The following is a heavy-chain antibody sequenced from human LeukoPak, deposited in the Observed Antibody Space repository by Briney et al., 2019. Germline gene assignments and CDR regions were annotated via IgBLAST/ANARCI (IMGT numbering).Heavy chain of an antibody. V-gene: IGHV3-13*01. D-gene: IGHD2-2*01. Sequence: GGSLRLSCAASGFILSSYDIHWVRQAAGKGLEWISAIGAAGDTYYPGSVKGRFTISRESAKNFVYLQMNSLRAGDTAVYYCTRGLLPAAPRSAFDIWSQGTMVTVSS. CDR2: IGAAGDT. CDR1: GFILSSYD. CDR3: TRGLLPAAPRSAFDI. J-gene: IGHJ3*02.